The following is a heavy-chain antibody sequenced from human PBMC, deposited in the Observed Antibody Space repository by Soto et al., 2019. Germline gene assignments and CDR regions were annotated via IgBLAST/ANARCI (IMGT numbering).Heavy chain of an antibody. CDR3: ARVVACSGGSCYSGLRDSDHGMDV. CDR1: GYTFTSYD. V-gene: IGHV1-8*01. J-gene: IGHJ6*02. Sequence: GASVKVSCKASGYTFTSYDINWVRQATGQGLEWMGWMNPNSGNTGYAQKFQGRVTMTRNTSISTAYMELSSLRSEDTAVYYCARVVACSGGSCYSGLRDSDHGMDVWGQGTTVTSP. CDR2: MNPNSGNT. D-gene: IGHD2-15*01.